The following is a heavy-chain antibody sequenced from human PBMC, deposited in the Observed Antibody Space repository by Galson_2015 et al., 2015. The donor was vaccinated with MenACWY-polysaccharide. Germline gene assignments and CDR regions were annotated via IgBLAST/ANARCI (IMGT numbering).Heavy chain of an antibody. V-gene: IGHV3-30*02. CDR3: ARNPSRLDIAAASH. D-gene: IGHD6-13*01. CDR1: GFNFRGNG. J-gene: IGHJ4*02. Sequence: SLRLSCAASGFNFRGNGMHWVRQAPGKGLEWVALIRNDEIFKHYIDAVKGRFTISRDNSKNTLYLQMNSLRPEDTAVYYCARNPSRLDIAAASHWGQGALVTVSS. CDR2: IRNDEIFK.